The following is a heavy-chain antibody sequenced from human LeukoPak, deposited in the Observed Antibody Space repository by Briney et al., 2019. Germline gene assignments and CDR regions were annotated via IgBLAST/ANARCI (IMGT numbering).Heavy chain of an antibody. CDR1: GGSISSYY. CDR2: IYYSGST. CDR3: ARAGPLRLGELSLSGFDY. D-gene: IGHD3-16*02. J-gene: IGHJ4*02. Sequence: NPSETLSLTCTVSGGSISSYYWSWIRQPPGKGLEWIGYIYYSGSTNYNPSLKSRVTISVDTSRNQFSLKLSSVTAADTAVYYCARAGPLRLGELSLSGFDYWGQGTLVTVSS. V-gene: IGHV4-59*01.